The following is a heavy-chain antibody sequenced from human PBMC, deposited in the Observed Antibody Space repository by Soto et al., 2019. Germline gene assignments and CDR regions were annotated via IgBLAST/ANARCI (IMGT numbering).Heavy chain of an antibody. V-gene: IGHV4-59*08. D-gene: IGHD6-6*01. CDR2: VFHSGST. Sequence: SETLSLTCTVSGGFITSSHWSWIRQPPGKGLEWIGYVFHSGSTNYRTSLQSRVTISVDTSKNRFSLKLTSVTATDTAVYYCARHGTIEARPLDTWGQGTLVTVSS. CDR3: ARHGTIEARPLDT. J-gene: IGHJ5*02. CDR1: GGFITSSH.